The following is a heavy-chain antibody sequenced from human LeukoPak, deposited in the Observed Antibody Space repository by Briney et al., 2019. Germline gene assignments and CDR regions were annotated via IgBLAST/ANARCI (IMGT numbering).Heavy chain of an antibody. CDR2: IDTSDNR. Sequence: GGSLRLSCAASGFTFSSYSMNWVRQAAGKGLEWVSLIDTSDNRYYADSVQGRFIISRDNSKNTLSLQMNSLRVEDTAVYYCARSPITGWDWGQGTLVTVFS. V-gene: IGHV3-53*01. J-gene: IGHJ4*02. CDR1: GFTFSSYS. CDR3: ARSPITGWD. D-gene: IGHD6-19*01.